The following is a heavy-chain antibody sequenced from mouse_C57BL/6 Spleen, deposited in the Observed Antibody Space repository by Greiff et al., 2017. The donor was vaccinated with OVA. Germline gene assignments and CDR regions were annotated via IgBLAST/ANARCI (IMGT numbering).Heavy chain of an antibody. CDR3: ARDTGY. J-gene: IGHJ3*01. CDR2: ISYDGSN. CDR1: GYSITSGYY. V-gene: IGHV3-6*01. Sequence: EVQLQESGPGLVKPSQSLSLTCSVTGYSITSGYYWNWIRQFPGNKLEWMGYISYDGSNNYNPSLKNRISITRDTSKNQFFLKLNSVTTEDTATYYCARDTGYWGQGTLVTVSA. D-gene: IGHD1-1*01.